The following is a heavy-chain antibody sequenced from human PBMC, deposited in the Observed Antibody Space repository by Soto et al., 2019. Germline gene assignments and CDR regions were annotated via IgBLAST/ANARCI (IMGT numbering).Heavy chain of an antibody. J-gene: IGHJ5*02. CDR3: ARDIAAAGGYNWFDP. Sequence: SSETLSLTCTVSGGSISSYYWSWIRQPPGKGLEWIGYIYYSGSTNYNPSLKSRVTISVDTSKNQFSLKLSSVTAADTAVYYCARDIAAAGGYNWFDPWGQGTLVTVSS. V-gene: IGHV4-59*01. CDR2: IYYSGST. CDR1: GGSISSYY. D-gene: IGHD6-13*01.